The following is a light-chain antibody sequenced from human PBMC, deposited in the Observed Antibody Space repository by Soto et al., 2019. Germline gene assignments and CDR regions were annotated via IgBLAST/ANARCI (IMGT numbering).Light chain of an antibody. CDR2: EVT. CDR3: CSYAVSRL. Sequence: QSALTQPASVSGSPGQSITISCSGTSSAVGSYDLVSWYQHHPGKAPKLIIYEVTKRPSGVSYRFSGSKSGNTASLTISGLQPVDEGDYYCCSYAVSRLFGGGTKLTVL. J-gene: IGLJ3*02. V-gene: IGLV2-23*02. CDR1: SSAVGSYDL.